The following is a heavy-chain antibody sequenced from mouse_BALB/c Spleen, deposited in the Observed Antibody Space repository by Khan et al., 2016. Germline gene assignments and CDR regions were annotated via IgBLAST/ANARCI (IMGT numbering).Heavy chain of an antibody. CDR2: ILPGSGST. V-gene: IGHV1-9*01. D-gene: IGHD1-1*01. J-gene: IGHJ3*01. CDR3: ASDCYYYGSSRGWFAY. CDR1: GYTFSSYW. Sequence: VQLQESGAELMKPGASVKISCKATGYTFSSYWIEWVKQRPGHGLEWIGEILPGSGSTNYNEKFKGKATFTADPSSNTAYMQLSSLTSEDSAAFYFASDCYYYGSSRGWFAYWGQGTLVTVAA.